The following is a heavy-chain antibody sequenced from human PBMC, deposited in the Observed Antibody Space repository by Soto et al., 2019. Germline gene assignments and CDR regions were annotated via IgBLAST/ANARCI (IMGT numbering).Heavy chain of an antibody. D-gene: IGHD6-6*01. CDR1: CYAFTRYG. CDR2: ISAYNGNT. J-gene: IGHJ6*02. Sequence: SEKVSFKASCYAFTRYGISWVRQAPGQGLEWMGWISAYNGNTNYAQTLQGTVNMTTDTSTSTAYMELRSLRSDDTAVYYCARVEIAAYGVLYGMDGCHQETTGTASS. V-gene: IGHV1-18*04. CDR3: ARVEIAAYGVLYGMDG.